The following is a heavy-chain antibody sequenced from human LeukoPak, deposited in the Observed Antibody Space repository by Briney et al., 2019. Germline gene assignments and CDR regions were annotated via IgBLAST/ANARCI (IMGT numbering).Heavy chain of an antibody. CDR1: GGTFSSYA. Sequence: ASVKVSCKASGGTFSSYAISWVRQAPGQGLEWMGRIIPILGIANYAQKFQGRVTITADKSTSTAYMELRSLRSDDTAVYYCAREGYYGSGSYWWGQGTLVTVSS. J-gene: IGHJ4*02. CDR3: AREGYYGSGSYW. V-gene: IGHV1-69*04. D-gene: IGHD3-10*01. CDR2: IIPILGIA.